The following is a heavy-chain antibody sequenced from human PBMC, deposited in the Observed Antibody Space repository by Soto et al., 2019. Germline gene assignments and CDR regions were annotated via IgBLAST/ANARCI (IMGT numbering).Heavy chain of an antibody. Sequence: QVQLQESGPGLVKPSQTLSLTCTVSGASISSGTYYWTWIRQHPGKGLEWIGYIYYSGSTYYNPSLKSLLTMSVDTSKKQFSLKLSSVTAADTAVYFCARDRHGDEIDYWGQGTLVTVSS. CDR1: GASISSGTYY. CDR2: IYYSGST. D-gene: IGHD4-17*01. V-gene: IGHV4-31*01. J-gene: IGHJ4*02. CDR3: ARDRHGDEIDY.